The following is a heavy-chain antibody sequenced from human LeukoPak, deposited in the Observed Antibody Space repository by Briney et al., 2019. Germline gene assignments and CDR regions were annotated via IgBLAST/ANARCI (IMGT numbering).Heavy chain of an antibody. D-gene: IGHD6-13*01. V-gene: IGHV4-59*01. CDR1: GDSISGYY. CDR2: ISDTETT. Sequence: SETLSLTCTVSGDSISGYYWSWIRQSPAKGLEWIGFISDTETTTYNPSLKSRVTISRDTSKNQFSLRLRYVTAADTAVYYCARVRQQFSNWFDPWGQGTLVTVSS. J-gene: IGHJ5*02. CDR3: ARVRQQFSNWFDP.